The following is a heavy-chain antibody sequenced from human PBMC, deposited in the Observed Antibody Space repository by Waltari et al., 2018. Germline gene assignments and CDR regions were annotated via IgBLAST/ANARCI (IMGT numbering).Heavy chain of an antibody. V-gene: IGHV3-20*04. J-gene: IGHJ4*02. CDR1: GFTFDDYG. CDR2: INWNGGST. D-gene: IGHD3-22*01. CDR3: ARGDSSGYYSTFDY. Sequence: EVQLVESGGGVVRPGGSLRLSCAASGFTFDDYGMSWVRQSPGTGLEWVSGINWNGGSTGYADSVKGRFTISRDNAKNSLYLQMNSLRAEDTALYYCARGDSSGYYSTFDYWGQGTLVTVSS.